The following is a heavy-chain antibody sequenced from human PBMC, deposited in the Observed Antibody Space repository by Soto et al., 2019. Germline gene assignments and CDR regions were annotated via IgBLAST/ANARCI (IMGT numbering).Heavy chain of an antibody. CDR1: GYTFTGYY. V-gene: IGHV1-2*02. D-gene: IGHD7-27*01. CDR3: AREEQTGANYYLDY. Sequence: ASVKVSCKASGYTFTGYYIHWVRQAPGQGLEWMGSISPHSGGPNYAQRFQGRVTMTRDTSMTTVYMEMSGLTSDDTAVYYCAREEQTGANYYLDYWGQGTLVTVSS. J-gene: IGHJ4*02. CDR2: ISPHSGGP.